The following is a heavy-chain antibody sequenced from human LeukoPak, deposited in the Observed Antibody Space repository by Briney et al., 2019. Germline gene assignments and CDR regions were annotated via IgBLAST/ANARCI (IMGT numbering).Heavy chain of an antibody. Sequence: ASVKVSCKASGGTFSSYAISWVRQAPGQGLEWMGGIIPIFGTANYAQKFQSRVTITADESTSTAYMELSSLRSEDTAVYYCARGGRIQLWLHWFDPWGQGTLVTVSS. J-gene: IGHJ5*02. D-gene: IGHD5-18*01. CDR1: GGTFSSYA. V-gene: IGHV1-69*01. CDR2: IIPIFGTA. CDR3: ARGGRIQLWLHWFDP.